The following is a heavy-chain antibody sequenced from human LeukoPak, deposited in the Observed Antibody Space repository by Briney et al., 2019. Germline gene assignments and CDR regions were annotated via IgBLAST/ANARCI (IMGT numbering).Heavy chain of an antibody. D-gene: IGHD3-22*01. CDR1: GFTFSSYE. V-gene: IGHV3-48*03. J-gene: IGHJ4*02. CDR3: ARDRRDYYDSSADFDY. Sequence: PGGPLRLSCAASGFTFSSYEMNWVRQAPGKGLEWVSYISSSGSTIYYADSVKGRFTISRDNAKNSLYLQMNGLRAEDTAVYYCARDRRDYYDSSADFDYWGQGTLVTVSS. CDR2: ISSSGSTI.